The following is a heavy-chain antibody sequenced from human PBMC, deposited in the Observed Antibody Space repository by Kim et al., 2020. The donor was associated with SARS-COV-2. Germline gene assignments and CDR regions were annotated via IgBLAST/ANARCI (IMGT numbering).Heavy chain of an antibody. D-gene: IGHD2-15*01. CDR3: VGLQCSGGSCFSPYYYFFGLDV. Sequence: SVKVSCKASGGTFSNYAISWVRQAPGQGLEWMGGIIPVFGTENYAQNFQGRVTITADESTTTAYMEMNSLRSEDTAVYYCVGLQCSGGSCFSPYYYFFGLDVWGQGTTVTVSS. J-gene: IGHJ6*02. CDR2: IIPVFGTE. V-gene: IGHV1-69*13. CDR1: GGTFSNYA.